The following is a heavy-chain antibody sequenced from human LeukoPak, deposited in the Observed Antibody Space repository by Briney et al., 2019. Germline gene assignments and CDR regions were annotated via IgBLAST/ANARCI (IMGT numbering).Heavy chain of an antibody. CDR1: GYSFTTFG. D-gene: IGHD6-13*01. Sequence: AASVKVSCKTSGYSFTTFGISWVRQAPGQGLEWMGWMNPNSGNTGYAQKFQGRVTITRNTSISTAYMELSSLRSEDTAVYYCARGGSSSWYSNPYFDYWGQGTLVTVSS. CDR2: MNPNSGNT. J-gene: IGHJ4*02. V-gene: IGHV1-8*03. CDR3: ARGGSSSWYSNPYFDY.